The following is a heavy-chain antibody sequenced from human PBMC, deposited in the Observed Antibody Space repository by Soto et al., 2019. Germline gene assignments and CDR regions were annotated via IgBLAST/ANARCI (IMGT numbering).Heavy chain of an antibody. V-gene: IGHV1-8*01. J-gene: IGHJ4*02. Sequence: EASVKVSCKASGYTFPSYDIYWLRQATGQGLEWMGWMNPNTGNSGYAQKFQGRVTVTSDTSINTVHMELSSLRSEDTAVYYCARRAETNGWNGFGADKYYFDFWGQGTLVTVSS. CDR2: MNPNTGNS. CDR1: GYTFPSYD. CDR3: ARRAETNGWNGFGADKYYFDF. D-gene: IGHD1-1*01.